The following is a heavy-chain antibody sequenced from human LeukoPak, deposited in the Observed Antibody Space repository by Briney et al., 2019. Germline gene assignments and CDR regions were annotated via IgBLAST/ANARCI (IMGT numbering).Heavy chain of an antibody. CDR3: ASSYCSSTTCYDY. V-gene: IGHV4-34*01. D-gene: IGHD2-2*01. J-gene: IGHJ4*02. CDR2: INHSGIT. CDR1: GGSFSGYY. Sequence: PSATLSLTCAAYGGSFSGYYRSWIRQPPGKGLDWIGEINHSGITKYNPSLKSRVTMSVDTSKNQFSLKLTSVTAADTAVYYCASSYCSSTTCYDYWGQGTLVTVSS.